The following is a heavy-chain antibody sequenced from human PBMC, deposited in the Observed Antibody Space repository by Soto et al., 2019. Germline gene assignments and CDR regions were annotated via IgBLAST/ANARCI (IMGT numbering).Heavy chain of an antibody. J-gene: IGHJ6*02. V-gene: IGHV1-58*01. D-gene: IGHD4-17*01. Sequence: ASVKVSCKASGFTFTSSAVQWVRQARGQRLEWIGWIVVGSGNTNYAQKFQERVTITRDMSTSTAYMELSSLRSEDTAVYYCATGHGDYFYYYYYGMDVWGQGTTVTVSS. CDR3: ATGHGDYFYYYYYGMDV. CDR2: IVVGSGNT. CDR1: GFTFTSSA.